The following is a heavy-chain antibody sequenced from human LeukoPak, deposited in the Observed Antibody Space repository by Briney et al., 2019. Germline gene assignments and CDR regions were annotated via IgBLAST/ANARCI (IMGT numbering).Heavy chain of an antibody. CDR3: AREQGHCSGGSCPNDAFDI. J-gene: IGHJ3*02. V-gene: IGHV1-46*04. D-gene: IGHD2-15*01. Sequence: ASVKVSCKASGYTFTRYYMHWVGQAPGQGLEWMGIINPNGGSTNYAQKLQGRVTMTRDTSTSTVYMELSSLRSEDTAVYYCAREQGHCSGGSCPNDAFDIWGQGTMATVSS. CDR1: GYTFTRYY. CDR2: INPNGGST.